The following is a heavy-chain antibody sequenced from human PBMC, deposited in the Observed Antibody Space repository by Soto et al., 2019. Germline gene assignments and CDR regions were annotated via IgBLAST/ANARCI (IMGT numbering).Heavy chain of an antibody. CDR2: TYYRSKWYN. CDR1: GDSVSSNSVA. CDR3: VRGGLTQPRDCSGGSCSTWWFDP. V-gene: IGHV6-1*01. J-gene: IGHJ5*02. Sequence: QTLSLTCAISGDSVSSNSVAWNWIRQSPSRGLEWLGRTYYRSKWYNDYAVSVKSRITINPDTSKNQFSLQLKSVTPEDTAVYYCVRGGLTQPRDCSGGSCSTWWFDPWGQGTLVTVSS. D-gene: IGHD2-15*01.